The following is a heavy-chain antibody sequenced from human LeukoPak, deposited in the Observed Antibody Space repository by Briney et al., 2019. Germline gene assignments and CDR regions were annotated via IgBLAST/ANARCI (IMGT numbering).Heavy chain of an antibody. CDR2: IKKKTDGGTT. J-gene: IGHJ4*02. D-gene: IGHD2-2*01. CDR3: TTDHQPRSRQPHPPDIVVVPAQIDY. CDR1: GFNFSNAW. Sequence: PGGSLTLFCAASGFNFSNAWMRCVGPAPGKGLEWVVRIKKKTDGGTTDYAAPVKGRFTISRDESKNTLYLQMNSLKSEDTAVYYCTTDHQPRSRQPHPPDIVVVPAQIDYWGQGTLVTVSS. V-gene: IGHV3-15*01.